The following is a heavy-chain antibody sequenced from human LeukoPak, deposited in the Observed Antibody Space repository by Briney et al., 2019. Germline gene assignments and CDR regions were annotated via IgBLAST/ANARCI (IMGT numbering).Heavy chain of an antibody. J-gene: IGHJ6*03. CDR3: ARYGFKDYYYYYMDV. D-gene: IGHD3-10*01. CDR1: GGSISSSSYY. Sequence: SETLSLTCTVSGGSISSSSYYWGWIRQPPGKGLEWIGSIYYSGSTYYNPSLKSRVTISVDTSKNQFSLKLSSVTAADTAVYYCARYGFKDYYYYYMDVWGKGTTVTVSS. CDR2: IYYSGST. V-gene: IGHV4-39*01.